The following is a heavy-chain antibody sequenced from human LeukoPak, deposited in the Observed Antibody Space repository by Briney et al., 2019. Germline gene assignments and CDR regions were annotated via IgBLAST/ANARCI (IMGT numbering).Heavy chain of an antibody. Sequence: TGGSLRVSCAAPGFTFSSFGFNWGRQAPGKGLEWSSYISFSLLATYYAVSVRGRFTGSRENAKNSLFLEMSSLRAEDTAVYYCAREGCYDYSGSGPEPCYNYYMAVWGKGTTVTVSS. D-gene: IGHD3-16*01. J-gene: IGHJ6*03. V-gene: IGHV3-48*01. CDR3: AREGCYDYSGSGPEPCYNYYMAV. CDR1: GFTFSSFG. CDR2: ISFSLLAT.